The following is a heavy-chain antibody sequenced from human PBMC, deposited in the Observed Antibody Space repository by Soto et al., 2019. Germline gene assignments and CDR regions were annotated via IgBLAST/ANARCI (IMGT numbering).Heavy chain of an antibody. CDR3: AKAPQSSGFEY. CDR2: ISTSGGSV. V-gene: IGHV3-23*01. D-gene: IGHD3-22*01. Sequence: GGSLRLSCAASGFTFSKYGMAWVRQAPGKGLEWVSGISTSGGSVYHADSVKGRFTITRDNSKNTLYLQMNSLRPEDTAVYYCAKAPQSSGFEYWGQGTRVTVSS. CDR1: GFTFSKYG. J-gene: IGHJ4*02.